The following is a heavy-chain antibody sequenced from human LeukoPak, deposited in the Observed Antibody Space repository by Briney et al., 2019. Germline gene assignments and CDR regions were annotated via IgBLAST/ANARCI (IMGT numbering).Heavy chain of an antibody. CDR2: IYTSGKT. Sequence: SETLTLTCTVSGGFISNFYWSWIRQPAGKGLEWIGRIYTSGKTNYNSSLKGRVTMSIDTSNNQFSLDLRSVTAADTAVYYCARDLPSYYFDSGNMFDPWGQGILVTVSS. V-gene: IGHV4-4*07. CDR3: ARDLPSYYFDSGNMFDP. D-gene: IGHD3-10*01. J-gene: IGHJ5*02. CDR1: GGFISNFY.